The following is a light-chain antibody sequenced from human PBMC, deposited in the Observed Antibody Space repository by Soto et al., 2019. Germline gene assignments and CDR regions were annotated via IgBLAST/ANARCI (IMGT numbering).Light chain of an antibody. J-gene: IGKJ4*01. CDR2: AAS. CDR3: QQYNSYSPLT. V-gene: IGKV1-8*01. CDR1: QGISSY. Sequence: ILMSQSPSSLSASPRDRVTITCRASQGISSYLAWYHQKPGKAPKLLIYAASTLQSGVPSRFSGSGSGTDFTLTISCLQSEDFATYYCQQYNSYSPLTSGGGTKVDIK.